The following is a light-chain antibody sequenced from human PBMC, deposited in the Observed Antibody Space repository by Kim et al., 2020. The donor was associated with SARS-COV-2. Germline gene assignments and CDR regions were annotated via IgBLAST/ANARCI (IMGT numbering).Light chain of an antibody. CDR3: QQYGSSPRT. Sequence: APGERATLSCRASQSVSSSYLAWYQQKPGQAPRLLIYGASSRATGIPDRFSGSGSGTDLTLTISRLEPEDVVVYYCQQYGSSPRTFGQGTKVDIK. CDR1: QSVSSSY. V-gene: IGKV3-20*01. CDR2: GAS. J-gene: IGKJ1*01.